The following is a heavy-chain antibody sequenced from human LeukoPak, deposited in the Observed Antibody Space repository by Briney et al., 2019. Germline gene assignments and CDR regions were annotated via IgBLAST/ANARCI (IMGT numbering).Heavy chain of an antibody. J-gene: IGHJ4*02. CDR2: IYPGDSDT. CDR3: ASGTVDTAMIHPTSFDY. CDR1: GYSFTSYW. D-gene: IGHD5-18*01. Sequence: GESLKISCKGSGYSFTSYWIGWVRQMPGKGLEWMGIIYPGDSDTRYSPSFQGQVTISADKSISTAYLQWSSLKASDTAMYYCASGTVDTAMIHPTSFDYWGQGTLVTVSS. V-gene: IGHV5-51*01.